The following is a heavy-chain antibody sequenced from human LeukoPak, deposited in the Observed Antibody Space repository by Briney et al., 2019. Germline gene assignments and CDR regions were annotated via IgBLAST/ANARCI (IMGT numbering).Heavy chain of an antibody. CDR1: GFTFSSNA. J-gene: IGHJ6*02. CDR3: ARDLMSTIYYYYGMDV. Sequence: GGSLRLSCAASGFTFSSNAMHWVRQAPGKGLEWVAVISYDGSNKYYADSVKGRFTISRDNSKNTLFLQMNSLRAEDTAVYYCARDLMSTIYYYYGMDVWGQGTTVTVSS. D-gene: IGHD5-24*01. CDR2: ISYDGSNK. V-gene: IGHV3-30-3*01.